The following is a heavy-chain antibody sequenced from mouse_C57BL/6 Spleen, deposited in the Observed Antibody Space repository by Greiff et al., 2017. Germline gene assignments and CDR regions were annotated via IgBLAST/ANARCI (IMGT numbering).Heavy chain of an antibody. CDR1: GFTFSSYA. CDR2: ISSGGDYI. J-gene: IGHJ3*01. D-gene: IGHD2-2*01. V-gene: IGHV5-9-1*02. CDR3: TREGSTMVTQAY. Sequence: EVQGVESGEGLVKPGGSLKLSCAASGFTFSSYAMSWVRQTPEKRLEWVAYISSGGDYIYYADTVKGRFTISRDNARNTLYLQMSSLKSEDTAMYYCTREGSTMVTQAYWGQGTLVTVSA.